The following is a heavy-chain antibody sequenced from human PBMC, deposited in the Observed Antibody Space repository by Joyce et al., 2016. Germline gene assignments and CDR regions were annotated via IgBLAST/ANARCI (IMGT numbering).Heavy chain of an antibody. J-gene: IGHJ6*02. CDR2: TYYCVNT. Sequence: QLQLQESGPGLVKPSETLPLTCTVSDDSIRSSTFYWGWIRQPPGKGLEWVGTTYYCVNTYYGPSLNIRVPISVHTPKMQFSLNVISVTAADTAVYYCARHVGPTPYGSGEYYYHYGMDVWGRGITVSVSS. V-gene: IGHV4-39*01. D-gene: IGHD3-10*01. CDR1: DDSIRSSTFY. CDR3: ARHVGPTPYGSGEYYYHYGMDV.